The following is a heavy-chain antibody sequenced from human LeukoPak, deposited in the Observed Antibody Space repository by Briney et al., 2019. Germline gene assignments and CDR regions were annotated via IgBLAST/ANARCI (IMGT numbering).Heavy chain of an antibody. CDR2: IIPIFGTA. V-gene: IGHV1-69*13. D-gene: IGHD3-22*01. CDR1: GGTFSSYA. CDR3: ASGYLPYYYDSSGYYPLGY. J-gene: IGHJ4*02. Sequence: SVKVSCKASGGTFSSYAISWVRQAPGQGLEWMGGIIPIFGTANYAQKFQGRVTVTADESTSTAYMELSSLRSEDTAVYYCASGYLPYYYDSSGYYPLGYWGQGTLVTASS.